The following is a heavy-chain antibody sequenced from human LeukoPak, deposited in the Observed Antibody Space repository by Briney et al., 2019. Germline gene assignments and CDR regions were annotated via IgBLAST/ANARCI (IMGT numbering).Heavy chain of an antibody. Sequence: SETLSLTCAVYGGSFSGYYWSWIRQPPGKGLEWIGEINHSGSTNYNPSLKSRVTISVDTSKNQFSLKLSSVTAADTAVYYCARHGGATTMLSWFDPWGQGTLVTVSS. CDR2: INHSGST. J-gene: IGHJ5*02. CDR1: GGSFSGYY. V-gene: IGHV4-34*01. CDR3: ARHGGATTMLSWFDP. D-gene: IGHD1-26*01.